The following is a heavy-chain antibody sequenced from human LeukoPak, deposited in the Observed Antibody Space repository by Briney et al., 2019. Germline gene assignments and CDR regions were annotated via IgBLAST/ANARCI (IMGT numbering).Heavy chain of an antibody. Sequence: GRSLRLSCAASGFTFSSYAMHWVRQVPGKGLEWVSGISYSSETIGYVDSVKGRFTISRDNAKKSLYLQMNSLRAEDTALYYCTKDRGGSSQLGDAFDVWGQGTMVSVSS. CDR2: ISYSSETI. D-gene: IGHD1-26*01. CDR1: GFTFSSYA. CDR3: TKDRGGSSQLGDAFDV. J-gene: IGHJ3*01. V-gene: IGHV3-9*01.